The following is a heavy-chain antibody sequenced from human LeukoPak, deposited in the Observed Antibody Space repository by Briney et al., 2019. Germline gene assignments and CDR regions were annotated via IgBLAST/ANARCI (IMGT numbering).Heavy chain of an antibody. CDR1: GFTFSSYG. V-gene: IGHV3-33*01. CDR2: IWYDGSNK. Sequence: GGSLRLSCAASGFTFSSYGMHWVRQAPGKGLEWEAVIWYDGSNKYYADSVKGRFTISRDNSKNTLYLQMNSLRAEDTAVYYCARGYYDSSGYSFDYWGQGTLVTVSS. D-gene: IGHD3-22*01. J-gene: IGHJ4*02. CDR3: ARGYYDSSGYSFDY.